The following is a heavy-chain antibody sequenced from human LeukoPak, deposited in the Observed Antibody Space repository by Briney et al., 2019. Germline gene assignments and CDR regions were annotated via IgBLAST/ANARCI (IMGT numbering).Heavy chain of an antibody. D-gene: IGHD3-3*01. V-gene: IGHV4-31*03. CDR1: GGSISSGGYY. CDR2: IYYSGST. CDR3: ARHPYYDFWSGYYTGGRGITWFDP. Sequence: PSQTLSLTCTVSGGSISSGGYYWSWIRQHPGKGLEWIGYIYYSGSTNYNPSLKSRVTISVDTSKNQFSLKLSSVTAADTAVYYCARHPYYDFWSGYYTGGRGITWFDPWGQGTLVTVSS. J-gene: IGHJ5*02.